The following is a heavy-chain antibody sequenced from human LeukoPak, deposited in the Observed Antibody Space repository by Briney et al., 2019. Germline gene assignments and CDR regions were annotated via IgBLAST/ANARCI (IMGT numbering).Heavy chain of an antibody. CDR3: AREGAWWEPSFSAFDI. CDR1: GGSISSGSYY. Sequence: SETLSLTCTVSGGSISSGSYYWSWIRQPAGKGLEWIGRIYTSGSTNYNPSLKSRVTISVDTSKNQFSLKLSSVTAADTAVYYCAREGAWWEPSFSAFDIWGQGTMVTVSS. V-gene: IGHV4-61*02. CDR2: IYTSGST. J-gene: IGHJ3*02. D-gene: IGHD1-26*01.